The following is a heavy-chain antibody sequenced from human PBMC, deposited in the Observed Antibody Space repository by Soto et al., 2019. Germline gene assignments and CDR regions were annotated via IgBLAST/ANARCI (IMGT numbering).Heavy chain of an antibody. CDR1: GFTFTRYS. V-gene: IGHV3-21*06. J-gene: IGHJ4*02. CDR2: ISSTTNYI. Sequence: GALRLSCAASGFTFTRYSMNWVRQAPGKGLEWVSSISSTTNYIYYGDSMKGRFTISRDNAKNSLYLEMNSLRAEDTAVYYCARESEDLTSNFDYWGQGNLVTVPQ. CDR3: ARESEDLTSNFDY.